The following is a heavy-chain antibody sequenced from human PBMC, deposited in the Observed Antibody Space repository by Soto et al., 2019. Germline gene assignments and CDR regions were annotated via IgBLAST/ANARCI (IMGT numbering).Heavy chain of an antibody. CDR1: GGSISSSSYY. CDR3: ARLYGSGSYNCYVMDV. D-gene: IGHD3-10*01. Sequence: WETLSLTCTVSGGSISSSSYYWGWIRQPPGKGLEWIGSIYYSGITYYSPSLKSRVTMAVDTSKNQFSLKLSSVTAADTAVYYCARLYGSGSYNCYVMDVWGQGTAVTVSS. V-gene: IGHV4-39*01. J-gene: IGHJ6*02. CDR2: IYYSGIT.